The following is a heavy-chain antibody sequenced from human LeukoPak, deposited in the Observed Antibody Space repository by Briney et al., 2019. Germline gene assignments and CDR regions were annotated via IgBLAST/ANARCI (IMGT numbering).Heavy chain of an antibody. D-gene: IGHD6-19*01. J-gene: IGHJ6*02. CDR2: IKQDGSEK. Sequence: GGSLRLSCAASGFTFISYWMSWVRQAPGKGLEWVANIKQDGSEKYYVDSVKGRFTISRDNAKNSLYLQMNSLRAEDTAVYYCARAVAGSYYYYGMDVWGQGTTVTVSS. CDR3: ARAVAGSYYYYGMDV. V-gene: IGHV3-7*01. CDR1: GFTFISYW.